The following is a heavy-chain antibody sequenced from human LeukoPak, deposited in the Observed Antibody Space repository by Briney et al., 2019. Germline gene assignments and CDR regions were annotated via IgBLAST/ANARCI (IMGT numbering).Heavy chain of an antibody. CDR2: INHSGST. D-gene: IGHD3-10*01. CDR3: ARLGKGSPVYFDY. Sequence: SETLSLTCAVYGGSFSGYYWSWIRQPPGKGLEWIGEINHSGSTNYNPSLKSRVTISVDTSKNQFSLKLSSVTAADTAVYYCARLGKGSPVYFDYWGQGTLVTVSS. CDR1: GGSFSGYY. J-gene: IGHJ4*02. V-gene: IGHV4-34*01.